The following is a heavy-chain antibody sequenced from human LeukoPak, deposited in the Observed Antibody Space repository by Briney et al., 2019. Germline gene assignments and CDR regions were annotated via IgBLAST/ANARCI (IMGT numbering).Heavy chain of an antibody. Sequence: PSETLSLTCTVSGGSISSSSYYWGWIRQPPGKGLEWIGEINHSGSTNYNPSLKSRVTISVDTSKNQFSLKLTSVTAADTAVYYCARGGPILATQLGSWGQGTLVTVSS. CDR1: GGSISSSSYY. CDR3: ARGGPILATQLGS. CDR2: INHSGST. V-gene: IGHV4-39*07. J-gene: IGHJ4*02. D-gene: IGHD5-12*01.